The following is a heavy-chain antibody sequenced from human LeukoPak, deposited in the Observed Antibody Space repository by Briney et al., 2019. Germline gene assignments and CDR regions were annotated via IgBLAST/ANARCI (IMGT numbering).Heavy chain of an antibody. J-gene: IGHJ4*02. Sequence: GGSLRLSCAASGFHFSKYDMSWVRQAPGKGLEWVSLIYSGGSTYYADSVKGRFTISRDNSKNTLYLQMNSLRAEDTAVYYCARRAGDYSHPYDYWGQGTLVTVSS. CDR3: ARRAGDYSHPYDY. CDR2: IYSGGST. CDR1: GFHFSKYD. V-gene: IGHV3-53*01. D-gene: IGHD3-22*01.